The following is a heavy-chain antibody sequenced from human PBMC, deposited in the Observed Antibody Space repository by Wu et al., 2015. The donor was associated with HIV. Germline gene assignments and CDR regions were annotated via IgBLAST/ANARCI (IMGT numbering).Heavy chain of an antibody. V-gene: IGHV1-18*01. D-gene: IGHD6-13*01. CDR1: GYTFTSYA. CDR3: ARGKILAAAGEFDY. J-gene: IGHJ4*02. CDR2: IIAYNGHT. Sequence: QVQLVQSGAEVKKPGASVKVSCKASGYTFTSYAISWVRQAPGQGLEWMGWIIAYNGHTNYAQKFQGRVTMTRDTSISTAYMELSRLRSDDTAVYYCARGKILAAAGEFDYWGQGTLVTVSS.